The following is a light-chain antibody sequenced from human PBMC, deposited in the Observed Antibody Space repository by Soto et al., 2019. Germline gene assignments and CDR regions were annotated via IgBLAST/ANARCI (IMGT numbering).Light chain of an antibody. CDR3: QQRRNWPYT. J-gene: IGKJ2*01. CDR1: QGVNSY. CDR2: DAS. Sequence: EVVLTQSPATLSLSPGERATLSCRASQGVNSYLAWYRQKPGQAPRLLIYDASNRATGIPARFSGSGSGTDFPLTIVSLEPEDFAVYYCQQRRNWPYTFGQGTKVEIK. V-gene: IGKV3-11*01.